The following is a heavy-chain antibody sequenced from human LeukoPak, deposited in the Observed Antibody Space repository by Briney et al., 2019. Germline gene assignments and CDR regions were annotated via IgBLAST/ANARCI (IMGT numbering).Heavy chain of an antibody. Sequence: PSETLSLTCAVYGGSFSGYYRSWIRQPPGKGLEWIGEINHSGSTNYNPSLKSRVTISVDTSKNQFSLKLSSVTAADTAVYYCARGRSYDFWSGYYIGQLAYFDYWGQGTLVTVSS. CDR3: ARGRSYDFWSGYYIGQLAYFDY. V-gene: IGHV4-34*01. D-gene: IGHD3-3*01. CDR1: GGSFSGYY. CDR2: INHSGST. J-gene: IGHJ4*02.